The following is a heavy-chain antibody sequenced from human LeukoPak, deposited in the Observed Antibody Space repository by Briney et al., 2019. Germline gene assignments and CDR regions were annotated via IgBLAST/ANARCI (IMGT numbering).Heavy chain of an antibody. CDR3: AKGGYCSGGSCPNAFDI. J-gene: IGHJ3*02. CDR1: GFTFSSYG. CDR2: ISYDGSNK. Sequence: PGGSLRLSCAASGFTFSSYGMHWVRQAPGKGLEWVAVISYDGSNKYYADSVKGRFTISRDNSKNTLYLQMNSLRAEDTAVYYCAKGGYCSGGSCPNAFDIWGQGTMVTVSS. V-gene: IGHV3-30*18. D-gene: IGHD2-15*01.